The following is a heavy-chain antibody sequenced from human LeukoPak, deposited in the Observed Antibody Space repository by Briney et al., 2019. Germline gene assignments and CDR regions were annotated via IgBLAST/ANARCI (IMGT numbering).Heavy chain of an antibody. CDR1: GFTFSSYG. V-gene: IGHV3-7*01. J-gene: IGHJ4*02. CDR3: ARPKRGNFDY. Sequence: PGGSLRLSCAASGFTFSSYGMHWVRQAPGKGLEWVANIKQDGSEKYYVDSVKGRFTISRDNAKNSLYLQMNSLRAEDTAVYYCARPKRGNFDYWGQGTLVTVSS. D-gene: IGHD1-1*01. CDR2: IKQDGSEK.